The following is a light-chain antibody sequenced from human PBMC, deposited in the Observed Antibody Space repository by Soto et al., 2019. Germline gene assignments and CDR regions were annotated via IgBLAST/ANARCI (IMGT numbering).Light chain of an antibody. Sequence: SYELAQPPSVSVAPGQTARITCGGNNIGGKSVHWYQQKPGQAPVLVVYDDSDRPSGIPERFSGSNSVSTATLTISRVAAGDEADYYCQVWESGRGVFGTGTKVIIL. J-gene: IGLJ1*01. CDR3: QVWESGRGV. V-gene: IGLV3-21*02. CDR2: DDS. CDR1: NIGGKS.